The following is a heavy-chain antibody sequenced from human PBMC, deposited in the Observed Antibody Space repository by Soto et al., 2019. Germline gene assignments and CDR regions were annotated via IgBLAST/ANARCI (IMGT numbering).Heavy chain of an antibody. CDR3: ARVGLEGGSGWDCVFDY. Sequence: EVQLLESGGGLVQPGGSLRLSCAASGFTFSSYAMSWVRQAPGKGLEWVSAISGSGGSTYYADSVKGRFTISRDNSKNTLYLQMHSLRAEDTALYYCARVGLEGGSGWDCVFDYWGQGTLVTVSS. CDR1: GFTFSSYA. D-gene: IGHD6-19*01. CDR2: ISGSGGST. V-gene: IGHV3-23*01. J-gene: IGHJ4*02.